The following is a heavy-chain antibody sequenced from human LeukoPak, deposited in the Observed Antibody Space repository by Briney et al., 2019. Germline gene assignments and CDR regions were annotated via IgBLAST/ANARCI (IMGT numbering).Heavy chain of an antibody. J-gene: IGHJ4*03. CDR2: INHRGDT. D-gene: IGHD1-1*01. Sequence: SETLSLTCAVYGGSCSTYYWSWIRQSPGKGLEWIAEINHRGDTNYNPSVKSRVTISVDTSKNQFSLKVRSVTAADTAVYYCARGPTISETGYFDYWGQGTLVTVSS. CDR1: GGSCSTYY. CDR3: ARGPTISETGYFDY. V-gene: IGHV4-34*01.